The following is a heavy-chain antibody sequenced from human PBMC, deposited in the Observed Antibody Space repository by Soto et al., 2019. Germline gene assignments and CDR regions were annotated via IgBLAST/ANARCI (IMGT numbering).Heavy chain of an antibody. CDR3: ARFQAPRRQLISMSFHL. CDR2: IYPGDSDI. V-gene: IGHV5-51*01. Sequence: PGESLKISCKASGYDFTNYWIAWVRQTPGRGLEWMGMIYPGDSDIRYNPSFRGRVTISADKSITSAFVQWGSLKASDTAIYYCARFQAPRRQLISMSFHLWGLGTLVTVSS. J-gene: IGHJ4*03. D-gene: IGHD6-13*01. CDR1: GYDFTNYW.